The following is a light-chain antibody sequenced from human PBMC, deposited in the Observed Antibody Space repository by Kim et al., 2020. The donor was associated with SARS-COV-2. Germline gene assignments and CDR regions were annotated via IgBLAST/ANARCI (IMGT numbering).Light chain of an antibody. CDR1: QSVSSNY. CDR2: GAS. V-gene: IGKV3-20*01. Sequence: EMVLTQSPGTLSLSPGERATLSCRASQSVSSNYLAWYQQKPGQAPSLLIYGASSRATGIPDRFSGSGSGTDFTLTISRLEPEDSAVYYCQQYGNPAPITFGSGERLESK. CDR3: QQYGNPAPIT. J-gene: IGKJ5*01.